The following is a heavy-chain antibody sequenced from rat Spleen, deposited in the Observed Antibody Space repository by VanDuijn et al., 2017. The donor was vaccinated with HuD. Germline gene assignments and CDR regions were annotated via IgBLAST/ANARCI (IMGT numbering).Heavy chain of an antibody. J-gene: IGHJ2*01. Sequence: EVQLVESGGGLVQPGRSLKLSCAASGFTFSDYGLAWVRQAPTKGLEWVATMSYADTSGHSGTYYRDSVKGRFTISRDNAKSSLYLQMDSLRSGDTATYYCAREYITDYYYGHYFDYWGQGVMVTVSS. D-gene: IGHD1-6*01. CDR3: AREYITDYYYGHYFDY. V-gene: IGHV5-29*01. CDR1: GFTFSDYG. CDR2: MSYADTSGHSGT.